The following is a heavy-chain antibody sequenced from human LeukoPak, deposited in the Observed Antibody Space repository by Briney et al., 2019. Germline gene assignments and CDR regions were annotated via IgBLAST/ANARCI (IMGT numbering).Heavy chain of an antibody. CDR3: ARGGVYCSSTNCFNWFDP. CDR1: GGSFSGYY. V-gene: IGHV4-34*01. J-gene: IGHJ5*02. Sequence: PSETLSLTCAVYGGSFSGYYWSWIRQPPGKGLEWIGEINHSGSTNNNPSLKSRVAISVDTSKNQFALKLSSVTAADTAVYYCARGGVYCSSTNCFNWFDPWGQGTLVTVSS. D-gene: IGHD2-2*01. CDR2: INHSGST.